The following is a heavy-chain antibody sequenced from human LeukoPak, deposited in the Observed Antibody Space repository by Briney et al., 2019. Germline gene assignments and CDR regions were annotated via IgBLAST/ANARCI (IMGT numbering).Heavy chain of an antibody. Sequence: TSETLSLTCTVSGGSVSSGSYYWSWIRQPPGKGLEWIGYIYYSGSTNYNPSLKSRITISVDTSKNQFSLKLSSVTAADTAVYYCAREIWSLGQGWFDPWGQGTLVTVSS. D-gene: IGHD1-26*01. V-gene: IGHV4-61*01. CDR2: IYYSGST. CDR1: GGSVSSGSYY. J-gene: IGHJ5*02. CDR3: AREIWSLGQGWFDP.